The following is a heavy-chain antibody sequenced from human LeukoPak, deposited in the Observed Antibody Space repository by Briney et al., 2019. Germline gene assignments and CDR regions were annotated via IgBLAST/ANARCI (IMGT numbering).Heavy chain of an antibody. J-gene: IGHJ4*02. CDR3: ARGRIAISGSYAY. Sequence: SETLSLTCAVYGGSFSGYYWSWSRQPPGKGLEWIGEINHSGSTNYNPSLKSRVTISVDTSKNQFSLKLSSVTAADTAVYYCARGRIAISGSYAYWGQGTLVTVSS. D-gene: IGHD1-26*01. CDR2: INHSGST. V-gene: IGHV4-34*01. CDR1: GGSFSGYY.